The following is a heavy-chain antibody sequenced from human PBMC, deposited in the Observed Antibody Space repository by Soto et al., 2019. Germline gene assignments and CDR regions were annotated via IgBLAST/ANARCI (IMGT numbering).Heavy chain of an antibody. V-gene: IGHV4-31*03. CDR1: GGSISSGGYY. CDR2: IYYSGRT. CDR3: ARVRYCSGGSCISGAFDI. J-gene: IGHJ3*02. Sequence: QVQLQESGPGLVKPSQTLSLTCTVSGGSISSGGYYWSWIRQHPGKGLEWIGYIYYSGRTYYNLSLKGRVTISVDTSKNQFSLKLSSVTAADTAVYYCARVRYCSGGSCISGAFDIWGQGTMVTVSS. D-gene: IGHD2-15*01.